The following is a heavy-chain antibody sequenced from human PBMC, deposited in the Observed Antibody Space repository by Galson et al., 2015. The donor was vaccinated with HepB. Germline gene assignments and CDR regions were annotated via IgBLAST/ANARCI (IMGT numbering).Heavy chain of an antibody. CDR1: GYTFTSYA. D-gene: IGHD1-1*01. Sequence: SVKVSCKASGYTFTSYAMNWVRQAPGQGLEWMGGINPNFGGTNYAQKFQGRVTMTRDASTSAAYMELSRLRSDDTAVCYCARGTGWTTGSDVDYWGQGTLVTVSS. J-gene: IGHJ4*02. CDR3: ARGTGWTTGSDVDY. V-gene: IGHV1-2*02. CDR2: INPNFGGT.